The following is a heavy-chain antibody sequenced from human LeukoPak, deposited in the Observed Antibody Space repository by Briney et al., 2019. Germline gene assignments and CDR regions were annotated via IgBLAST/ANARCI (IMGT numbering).Heavy chain of an antibody. J-gene: IGHJ6*03. V-gene: IGHV4-39*01. CDR3: ARGADLYFYNYIDV. CDR1: GGSISSSSYY. CDR2: IYYSGST. Sequence: PSETLSLTCTVSGGSISSSSYYWGWIRQPPGKGLEWIGSIYYSGSTYYNPSLKSRVTISVDTSKNQFSLKLSSVTAADTAVYYCARGADLYFYNYIDVWGKGTTVTVSS.